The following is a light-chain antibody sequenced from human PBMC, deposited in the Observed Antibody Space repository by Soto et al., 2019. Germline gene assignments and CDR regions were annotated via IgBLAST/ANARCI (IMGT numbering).Light chain of an antibody. J-gene: IGLJ2*01. CDR3: SSYTSSSTLV. CDR1: SSDVGGYNY. Sequence: QSALTQPASVSGSPRQSITISCTGTSSDVGGYNYVSWYQQHPGKAPKLMIDDVSNRPSGVSNRFSGSKSGNTASLTISGLQAEDEADYYCSSYTSSSTLVFGGGTKLTVL. V-gene: IGLV2-14*01. CDR2: DVS.